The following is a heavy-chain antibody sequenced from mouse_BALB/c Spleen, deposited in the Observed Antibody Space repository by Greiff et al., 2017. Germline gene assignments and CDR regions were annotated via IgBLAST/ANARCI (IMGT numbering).Heavy chain of an antibody. CDR3: ARGTLRPYYFDY. CDR2: ISTYYGDA. J-gene: IGHJ2*01. CDR1: GYTFTDYA. V-gene: IGHV1S137*01. D-gene: IGHD1-2*01. Sequence: QVQLQQSGAELVRPGVSVKISCKGSGYTFTDYAMHWVKQSHAKSLEWIGVISTYYGDASYNQKFKGKATMTVDKSSSTAYMELARLTSEDSAIYYCARGTLRPYYFDYWGQGTTLTVSS.